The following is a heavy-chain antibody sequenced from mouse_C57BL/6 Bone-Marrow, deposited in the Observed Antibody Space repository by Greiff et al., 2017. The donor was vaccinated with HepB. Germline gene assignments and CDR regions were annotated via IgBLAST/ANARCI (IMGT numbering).Heavy chain of an antibody. V-gene: IGHV2-2*01. CDR1: GFSLTSYG. CDR2: IWSGGST. Sequence: QVQLKESGPGLVQPSQSLSITCTVSGFSLTSYGVHWVRQSPGKGLEWLGVIWSGGSTDYNAAFISRLSISKDNSKSQVFFKMNSLQADDTVIYYCARRGITTIPAYYAMDYWGQGTSVTVSS. J-gene: IGHJ4*01. D-gene: IGHD1-1*01. CDR3: ARRGITTIPAYYAMDY.